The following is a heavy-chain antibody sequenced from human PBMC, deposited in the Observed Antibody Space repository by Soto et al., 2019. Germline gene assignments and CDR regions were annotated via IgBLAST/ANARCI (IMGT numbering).Heavy chain of an antibody. J-gene: IGHJ6*02. CDR3: ARVIGDGRFYYYAMDV. Sequence: PGGSLRLSCAASGFTFRTYAMHWVRQAPGKGLEWVAVISYDGSNKYYADSVKGRFTISRDTSKNTMYLQMTSLRGEDTAVYYCARVIGDGRFYYYAMDVWGQGTTVTVSS. CDR2: ISYDGSNK. V-gene: IGHV3-30-3*01. CDR1: GFTFRTYA. D-gene: IGHD3-16*01.